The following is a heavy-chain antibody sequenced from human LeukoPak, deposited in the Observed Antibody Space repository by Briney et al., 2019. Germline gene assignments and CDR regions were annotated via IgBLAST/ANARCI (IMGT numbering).Heavy chain of an antibody. J-gene: IGHJ3*02. V-gene: IGHV5-51*01. D-gene: IGHD6-6*01. CDR1: GYSFTSYW. Sequence: GESLKISCKGSGYSFTSYWIGWVRQMPGKGLEWVGIIYPGDSDTRYSPSFQGKVTISADKSISTAYLQWSSLKASDTAMYYCAREVAGSSSSHAFDIWGQGTMVTVSS. CDR3: AREVAGSSSSHAFDI. CDR2: IYPGDSDT.